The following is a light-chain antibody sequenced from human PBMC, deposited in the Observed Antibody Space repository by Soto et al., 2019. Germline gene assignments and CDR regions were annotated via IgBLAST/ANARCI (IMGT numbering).Light chain of an antibody. Sequence: QSALTQPASVSGSPGQSITISCTGTSSDVGSYNLVSWYQQHPGKAPKLMIYEGSKRPSGVSKRFSGSKSGNTASLTISGLQAEDEADYYCCSYAGSSTVVFGGGTKLTV. J-gene: IGLJ2*01. CDR2: EGS. CDR3: CSYAGSSTVV. V-gene: IGLV2-23*01. CDR1: SSDVGSYNL.